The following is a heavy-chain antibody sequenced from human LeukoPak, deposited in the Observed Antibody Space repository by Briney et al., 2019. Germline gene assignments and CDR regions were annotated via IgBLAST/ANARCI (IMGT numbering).Heavy chain of an antibody. D-gene: IGHD3-22*01. V-gene: IGHV3-23*01. CDR2: ISESGSGT. Sequence: GGSLRLSCAVSGLTFSRYAMSWVRQAPGKGLEWVSAISESGSGTYYADSVKGRFTISRDNFKDTLSLQMNSQRAEDTAVYYCAKDREGSRITDSSGYFDYWGQGTLVTVSS. CDR1: GLTFSRYA. J-gene: IGHJ4*02. CDR3: AKDREGSRITDSSGYFDY.